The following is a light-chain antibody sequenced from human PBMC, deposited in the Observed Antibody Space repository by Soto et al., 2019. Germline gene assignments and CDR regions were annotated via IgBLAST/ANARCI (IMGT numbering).Light chain of an antibody. CDR2: RTS. Sequence: EIVMTQSPANLAVFSGERSTLSWRAGQSISSNLAWYQQKPGQAPRLLMFRTSSRATGFPARFSGSGSGTEFNLTISSLLSEDFAVYYCQQHNRWPITFGQGTRLEIK. V-gene: IGKV3-15*01. J-gene: IGKJ5*01. CDR1: QSISSN. CDR3: QQHNRWPIT.